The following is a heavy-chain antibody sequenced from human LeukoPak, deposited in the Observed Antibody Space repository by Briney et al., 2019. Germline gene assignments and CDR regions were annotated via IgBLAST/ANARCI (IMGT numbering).Heavy chain of an antibody. CDR3: AREGCSGGSCYSSVGDYVDY. CDR1: GGSISSSNW. CDR2: IYHSGST. J-gene: IGHJ4*02. V-gene: IGHV4-4*02. Sequence: SETLSLTCAVSGGSISSSNWWSWVRQPPGKGLEWIGEIYHSGSTNYNPSLKSRVTISVDKSRNQFSLKLSSVTAADTAVYYCAREGCSGGSCYSSVGDYVDYWGQGTLVTVSS. D-gene: IGHD2-15*01.